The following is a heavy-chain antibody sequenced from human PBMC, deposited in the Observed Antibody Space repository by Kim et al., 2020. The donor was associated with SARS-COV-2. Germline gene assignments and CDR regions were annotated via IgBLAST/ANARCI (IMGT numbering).Heavy chain of an antibody. CDR1: GYSFTSYW. CDR2: IYPGDSDT. V-gene: IGHV5-51*01. CDR3: ARHGRGTTVTTSDYYGMDV. J-gene: IGHJ6*02. D-gene: IGHD4-17*01. Sequence: GESLKISCKGSGYSFTSYWIGWVRQMPGKGLEWMGIIYPGDSDTRYSPSFQGQVTISADKSISTAYLQWSSLKASDTAMYYCARHGRGTTVTTSDYYGMDVWGQGTTVTVSS.